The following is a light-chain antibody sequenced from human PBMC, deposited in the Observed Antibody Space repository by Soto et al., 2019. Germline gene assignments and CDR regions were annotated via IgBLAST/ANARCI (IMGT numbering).Light chain of an antibody. CDR1: QSISYY. J-gene: IGKJ2*01. V-gene: IGKV1-39*01. CDR3: QQTINFPYT. Sequence: DIQMTQSPSSLSASVGDRVTITCRSSQSISYYLNWYQQKPGKAPKLLIYASSNLQSGVPSRFTGSGSGTDFTLTISSLQPEDFATYYCQQTINFPYTFGRGTELEIK. CDR2: ASS.